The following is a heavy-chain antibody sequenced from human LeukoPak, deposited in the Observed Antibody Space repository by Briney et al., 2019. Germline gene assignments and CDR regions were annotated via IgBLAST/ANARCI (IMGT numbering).Heavy chain of an antibody. J-gene: IGHJ4*02. Sequence: GGSLRLSCAASGFTFSSYAMHWVRQAPGKGLEWVAVISYDGSNKYYADSVKGRFTISRDNSKNTLYLQMNSLRAEDTAVYYCARVDTATPDPTPFDYWGQGTLVTVSS. CDR1: GFTFSSYA. CDR3: ARVDTATPDPTPFDY. CDR2: ISYDGSNK. V-gene: IGHV3-30-3*01. D-gene: IGHD5-18*01.